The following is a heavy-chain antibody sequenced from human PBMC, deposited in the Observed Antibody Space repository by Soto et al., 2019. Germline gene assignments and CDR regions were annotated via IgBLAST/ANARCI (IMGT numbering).Heavy chain of an antibody. CDR1: GFTFSSYA. Sequence: GGSLRLSCAASGFTFSSYAMSWVRQAPGKGLEWVSAISGSGGSTYYADSVKGRFTISRDNSKNTLYLQMNSLRAEDTAVYYCADQLAARDDAFDIWGQGTMVTVSS. CDR2: ISGSGGST. J-gene: IGHJ3*02. V-gene: IGHV3-23*01. CDR3: ADQLAARDDAFDI. D-gene: IGHD6-6*01.